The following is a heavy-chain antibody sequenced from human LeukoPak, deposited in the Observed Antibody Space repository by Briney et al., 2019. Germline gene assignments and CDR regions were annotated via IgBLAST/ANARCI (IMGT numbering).Heavy chain of an antibody. V-gene: IGHV1-69*13. J-gene: IGHJ4*02. D-gene: IGHD3-9*01. Sequence: VXVSCKXSGGTFISYAITWMRQAPGQGLEWIGGIIPIFGTTNYAQNFQGRVTITADESTRTAYMELSSLRSGDTALYYCARSMTSYVFDYWGQGTLVTVSS. CDR1: GGTFISYA. CDR3: ARSMTSYVFDY. CDR2: IIPIFGTT.